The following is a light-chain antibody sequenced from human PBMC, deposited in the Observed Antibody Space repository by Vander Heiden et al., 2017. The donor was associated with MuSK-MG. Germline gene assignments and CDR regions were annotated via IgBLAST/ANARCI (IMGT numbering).Light chain of an antibody. V-gene: IGKV1-39*01. Sequence: DIHMTHSASSLSASVGDRVTITCRASQSISSYLNWYQQKPGKAPKLLIYAASSLQSGIPSRFTGSRSGTDFTLTISRLHPEDFTTYYCHRSDNFASTFGQGTKVEIK. CDR1: QSISSY. CDR3: HRSDNFAST. J-gene: IGKJ1*01. CDR2: AAS.